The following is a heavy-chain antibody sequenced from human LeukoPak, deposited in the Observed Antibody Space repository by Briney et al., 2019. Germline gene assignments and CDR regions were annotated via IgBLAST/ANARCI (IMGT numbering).Heavy chain of an antibody. CDR1: RFYFSTYD. D-gene: IGHD6-19*01. CDR3: ARDSGWTFDP. V-gene: IGHV3-48*03. Sequence: PGGSLRLSCTASRFYFSTYDMNWVRQVPGKGLEWVSYIDSSGSTTYYAGSVQGRFTISRDNAKNSLYLQMKSLRVEDTAFYYCARDSGWTFDPWGQGTLVTVSS. CDR2: IDSSGSTT. J-gene: IGHJ5*02.